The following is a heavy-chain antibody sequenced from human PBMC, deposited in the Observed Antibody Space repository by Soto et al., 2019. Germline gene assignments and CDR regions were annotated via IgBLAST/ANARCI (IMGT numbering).Heavy chain of an antibody. CDR2: ISNSGST. D-gene: IGHD5-18*01. J-gene: IGHJ4*02. Sequence: ASSTLSLTCTVSGGSVSSVEDYWSWIRESPGKGLEWIGYISNSGSTGYNPSLKTRLSMSVDRSKNQFTLRLTSVTAADTAVYFCATESGSTYGYFDYWGQGTQVTVSS. V-gene: IGHV4-30-4*08. CDR3: ATESGSTYGYFDY. CDR1: GGSVSSVEDY.